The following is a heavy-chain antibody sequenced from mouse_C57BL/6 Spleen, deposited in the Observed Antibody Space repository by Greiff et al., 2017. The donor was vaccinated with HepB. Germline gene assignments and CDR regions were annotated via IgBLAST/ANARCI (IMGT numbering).Heavy chain of an antibody. V-gene: IGHV1-52*01. Sequence: VQLQQPGAELVRPGSSVKLSCKASGYTFTSYWMHWVKQRPIQGLEWIGNIDPSDSETHYNQKFKDKATLTVDKSSSTAYMQLSSLTSEDSAVYYCARERVTTVVSYYFDYWGQGTTLTVS. CDR3: ARERVTTVVSYYFDY. CDR2: IDPSDSET. D-gene: IGHD1-1*01. J-gene: IGHJ2*01. CDR1: GYTFTSYW.